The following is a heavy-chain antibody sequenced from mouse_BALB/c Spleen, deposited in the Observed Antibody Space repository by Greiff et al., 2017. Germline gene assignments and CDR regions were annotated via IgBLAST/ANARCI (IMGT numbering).Heavy chain of an antibody. Sequence: QVQLKESGAELAKPGASVKMSCKASGYTFTSYWMHWVKQRPGQGLEWIGYINPSTGYTEYNQKFKDKATLTADKSSSTAYMQLSSLTSEDSAVYYCARSGARDYFDYWGQGTTLTVSS. CDR1: GYTFTSYW. CDR3: ARSGARDYFDY. J-gene: IGHJ2*01. V-gene: IGHV1-7*01. CDR2: INPSTGYT. D-gene: IGHD3-1*01.